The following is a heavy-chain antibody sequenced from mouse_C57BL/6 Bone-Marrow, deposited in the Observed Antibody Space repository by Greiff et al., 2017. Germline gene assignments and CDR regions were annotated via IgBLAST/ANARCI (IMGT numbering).Heavy chain of an antibody. CDR3: TRGWLQYYFDY. Sequence: QVQLQQPGAELVRPGTSVKLSCKASGYTFTSYWMHWVKQRPGQGLEWIGVIEPSDSYTNYNQKFKGQATLTVDTSSSTAYMQLSSLTSDDSAVYYCTRGWLQYYFDYWGQVTTLTVSS. J-gene: IGHJ2*01. CDR2: IEPSDSYT. D-gene: IGHD2-2*01. V-gene: IGHV1-59*01. CDR1: GYTFTSYW.